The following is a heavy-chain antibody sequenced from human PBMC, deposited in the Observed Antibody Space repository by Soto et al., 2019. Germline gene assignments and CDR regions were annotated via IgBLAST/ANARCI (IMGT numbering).Heavy chain of an antibody. CDR3: ARFSGVTLPHYYGMDV. CDR1: GFNFRSYD. CDR2: IGISGDT. J-gene: IGHJ6*02. D-gene: IGHD3-10*01. Sequence: GGSLRLSCAASGFNFRSYDMHWVRQSTGKGLEWVSGIGISGDTFYLGSVKGRFTISRENAKNSLNLQMNDLRVGDTAVYYCARFSGVTLPHYYGMDVWGQGTTVTVSS. V-gene: IGHV3-13*01.